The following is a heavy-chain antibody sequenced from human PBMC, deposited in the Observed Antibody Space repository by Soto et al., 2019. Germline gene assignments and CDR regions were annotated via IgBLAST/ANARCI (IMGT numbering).Heavy chain of an antibody. J-gene: IGHJ6*03. V-gene: IGHV1-69*04. CDR2: IIPILGIA. CDR3: ASGGRGSSNLNYYYYMDV. D-gene: IGHD6-6*01. Sequence: GASVKVSCKASGYTFTSYGISWVRQAPGQGLEWMGRIIPILGIANYAQKFQGRVTITADKSTSTAYMELSSLRSEDTAVYYCASGGRGSSNLNYYYYMDVWGKGTTVTVSS. CDR1: GYTFTSYG.